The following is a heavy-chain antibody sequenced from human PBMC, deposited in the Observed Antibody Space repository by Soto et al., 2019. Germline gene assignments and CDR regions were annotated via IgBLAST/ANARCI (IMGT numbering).Heavy chain of an antibody. V-gene: IGHV4-59*01. CDR1: GGSISSYY. CDR3: AGYYGDYGRGPNYYYYYMDV. D-gene: IGHD4-17*01. Sequence: SETLSLTCTVSGGSISSYYWSWIRQPPGKGLEWIGYIYYSGSTNYNPSLKSRVTISVDTSKNQFSLKLSSVTAADTAVYYCAGYYGDYGRGPNYYYYYMDVWGKGTTVTVSS. J-gene: IGHJ6*03. CDR2: IYYSGST.